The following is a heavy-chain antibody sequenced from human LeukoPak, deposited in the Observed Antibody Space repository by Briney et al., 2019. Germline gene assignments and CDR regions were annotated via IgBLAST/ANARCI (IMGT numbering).Heavy chain of an antibody. CDR3: ARVRVTMVRGVIELGY. CDR1: GYTFTGYY. Sequence: ASVTVSCKAPGYTFTGYYMHWVRQAPGQGLEWMGWINPNSGGTNYAQKFQGRVTMTRDTSISTAYMELSRLRSDDTAVYYCARVRVTMVRGVIELGYWGQGTLVTVSS. CDR2: INPNSGGT. D-gene: IGHD3-10*01. J-gene: IGHJ4*02. V-gene: IGHV1-2*02.